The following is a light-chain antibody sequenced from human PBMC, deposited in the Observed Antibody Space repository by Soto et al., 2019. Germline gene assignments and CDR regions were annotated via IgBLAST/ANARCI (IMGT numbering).Light chain of an antibody. V-gene: IGLV2-14*01. CDR1: RSDVGAYNY. CDR2: EVT. Sequence: QSALTQPASVSGSPGQSIAISCTGTRSDVGAYNYVSWYQQHPGKAPKLMISEVTNRPSGVSDRFSGSKSGNTASLTISGLQAEDEADYYCYSYTSSSTWVFGGGTKVTV. CDR3: YSYTSSSTWV. J-gene: IGLJ3*02.